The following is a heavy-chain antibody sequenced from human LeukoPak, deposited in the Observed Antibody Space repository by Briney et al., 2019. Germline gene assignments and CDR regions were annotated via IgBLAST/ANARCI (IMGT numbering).Heavy chain of an antibody. J-gene: IGHJ4*02. CDR1: GDSINSDY. CDR2: IYYSGST. Sequence: SETLSLTCTVSGDSINSDYWSWLRQPPGKGLEWIGYIYYSGSTNYNPSLKSRVTISVDTSKKEFSLKLSSVTAADTAVYYCARGAGWYNYWGQGILVTVSS. V-gene: IGHV4-59*01. CDR3: ARGAGWYNY. D-gene: IGHD6-19*01.